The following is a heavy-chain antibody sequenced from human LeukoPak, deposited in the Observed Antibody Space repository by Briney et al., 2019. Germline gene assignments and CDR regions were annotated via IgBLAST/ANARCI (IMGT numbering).Heavy chain of an antibody. Sequence: PGGSLRLSCAATGFTFSSYWMDWLRQAPGKGLVWVARIKKDGSKKYHVDSVKGRFTISRDNAKNTLYLQMNSLRAEDTAVYYCARDYAVGESFDIWGQGTLVTVSS. V-gene: IGHV3-7*01. D-gene: IGHD3-16*01. CDR2: IKKDGSKK. J-gene: IGHJ3*02. CDR1: GFTFSSYW. CDR3: ARDYAVGESFDI.